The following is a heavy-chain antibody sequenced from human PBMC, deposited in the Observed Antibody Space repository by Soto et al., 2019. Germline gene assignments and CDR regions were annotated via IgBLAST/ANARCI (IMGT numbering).Heavy chain of an antibody. Sequence: VQLQGSGPGLVKPSQTLPLTCTVSGASVNTGDYYWSYIRQPPGKGLEWLGYIFYSGDTYYTPSLKSRATISLNTSRNQFSLTLTSVTDADTAVYYCVGTGTTDDFWGQGTLVTVSS. CDR2: IFYSGDT. V-gene: IGHV4-30-4*01. D-gene: IGHD1-7*01. CDR1: GASVNTGDYY. J-gene: IGHJ1*01. CDR3: VGTGTTDDF.